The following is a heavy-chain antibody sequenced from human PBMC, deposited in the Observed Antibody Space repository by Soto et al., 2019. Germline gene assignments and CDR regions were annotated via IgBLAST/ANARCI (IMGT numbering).Heavy chain of an antibody. D-gene: IGHD4-17*01. J-gene: IGHJ4*02. V-gene: IGHV4-34*01. Sequence: SETLSLTCAVYGGSFSGYYWSWIHQPPGKGLEWIGEINHSGSTNYNPSLKSRVTISVDTSKNQFSLKLSSVTAADTAVYYCARAPDYGDYTVYYFDYWGQGTLVTVSS. CDR3: ARAPDYGDYTVYYFDY. CDR1: GGSFSGYY. CDR2: INHSGST.